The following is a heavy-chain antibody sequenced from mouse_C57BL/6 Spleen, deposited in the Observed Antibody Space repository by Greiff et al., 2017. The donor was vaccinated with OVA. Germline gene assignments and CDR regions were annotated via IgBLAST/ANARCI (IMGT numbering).Heavy chain of an antibody. CDR1: GYTFTSYW. D-gene: IGHD2-3*01. CDR3: ARSDGYYEGNAMDY. CDR2: IYPGSGST. J-gene: IGHJ4*01. Sequence: QVQLQQPGAELVKPGASVKMSCKASGYTFTSYWITWVKQRPGQGLEWIGDIYPGSGSTNYNEKFKSKATLTVDTSSSTAYMQLSSLTSEDSAVYYCARSDGYYEGNAMDYWGQGTSVTVSS. V-gene: IGHV1-55*01.